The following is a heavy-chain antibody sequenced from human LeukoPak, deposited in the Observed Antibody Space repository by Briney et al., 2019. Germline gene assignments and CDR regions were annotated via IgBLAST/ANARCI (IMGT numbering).Heavy chain of an antibody. CDR2: INHSGST. V-gene: IGHV4-34*01. CDR3: ARHMSSFSLDDAFDI. D-gene: IGHD2-21*01. CDR1: GGSFSGYY. Sequence: PSETLSLTCAVYGGSFSGYYWSWIRQPPGKGLEWIGEINHSGSTNYNPSLKSRVTISVDTSKNRFSLKLSSVTAADTAVYYCARHMSSFSLDDAFDIWGQGTMVTVSS. J-gene: IGHJ3*02.